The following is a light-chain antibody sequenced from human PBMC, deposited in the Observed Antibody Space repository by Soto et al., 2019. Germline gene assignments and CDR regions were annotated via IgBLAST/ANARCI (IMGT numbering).Light chain of an antibody. CDR1: QDISDN. Sequence: DIHMSQSPSSLSTSVGDRFTITCQASQDISDNLNWYQQKQGKAPKVLISDVSNLETGVSSRFSGSGSGTDFTFTISSLQAEDVETYYCQQYDDLPITFGQGTRLEIK. J-gene: IGKJ5*01. CDR2: DVS. CDR3: QQYDDLPIT. V-gene: IGKV1-33*01.